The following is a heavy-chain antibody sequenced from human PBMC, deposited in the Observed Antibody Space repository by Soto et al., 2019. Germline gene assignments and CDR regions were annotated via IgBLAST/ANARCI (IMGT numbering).Heavy chain of an antibody. D-gene: IGHD3-3*01. CDR2: IYYSGST. Sequence: SETLSLTCTVSGGSISSGGYYWSWIRQHPGKGLEWIGYIYYSGSTYYNPSLKSRVTISVDTSKNQFSLKLSSVTAADTAVYYCARERAAYEKNAMDVWGQGTTVTVS. V-gene: IGHV4-31*03. J-gene: IGHJ6*02. CDR3: ARERAAYEKNAMDV. CDR1: GGSISSGGYY.